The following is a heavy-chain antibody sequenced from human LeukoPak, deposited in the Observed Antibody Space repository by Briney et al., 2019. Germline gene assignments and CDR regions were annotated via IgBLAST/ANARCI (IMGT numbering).Heavy chain of an antibody. D-gene: IGHD5-24*01. CDR2: ISAYNGNT. CDR1: GYTFTNYG. Sequence: ASVKVSCKASGYTFTNYGINWVRQAPGQGLEWMGWISAYNGNTNYAQKLQDRVTMTTDTSTSTAYMELRSLRSDDTAVYYCARPQEEDGYNYNWAFDYWGQGTLVTVSS. J-gene: IGHJ4*02. V-gene: IGHV1-18*01. CDR3: ARPQEEDGYNYNWAFDY.